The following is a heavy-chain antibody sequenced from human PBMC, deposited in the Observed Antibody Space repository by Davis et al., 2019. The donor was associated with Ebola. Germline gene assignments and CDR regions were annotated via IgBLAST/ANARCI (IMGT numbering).Heavy chain of an antibody. D-gene: IGHD3-9*01. V-gene: IGHV3-30*03. J-gene: IGHJ4*02. CDR2: ISYDGSNK. Sequence: GESLKISCAASGFTFSSYWMNWVRQAPGKGLEWVAVISYDGSNKYYADSVKGRFTISRDNSKNTLYLQMNSLRAEDTAVYYCARATILNYWGQGTLVTVSS. CDR3: ARATILNY. CDR1: GFTFSSYW.